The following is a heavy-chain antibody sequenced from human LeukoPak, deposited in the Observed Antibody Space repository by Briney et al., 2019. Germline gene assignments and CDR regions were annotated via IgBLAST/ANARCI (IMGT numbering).Heavy chain of an antibody. J-gene: IGHJ1*01. V-gene: IGHV4-4*07. CDR1: GGSISTFY. D-gene: IGHD2-2*01. CDR3: ARGPHCSSTSCYSEYFHH. CDR2: IHTRGTT. Sequence: PSETLSLTCTVSGGSISTFYWGWIRQPAGKGLEWIGRIHTRGTTDYNPSLKSRVSMSVDTSKNQFFLRLRSVTAADTAVYYCARGPHCSSTSCYSEYFHHWGQGTLVTVSS.